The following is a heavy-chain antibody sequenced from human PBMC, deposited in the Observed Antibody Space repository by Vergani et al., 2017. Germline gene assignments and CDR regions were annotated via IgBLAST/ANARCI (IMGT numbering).Heavy chain of an antibody. CDR1: GFSFSTYW. CDR2: TFPGDSQI. Sequence: EVRLVQSGAGVKKPGEPLKISCKRPGFSFSTYWIGWVRQLPGKGLEWMGITFPGDSQIRSSLSFQGRVTISAAKSISTAYLQWYSLQASDTAMYYCARLGDGYYYHGFDIWGQGTAVTVSS. CDR3: ARLGDGYYYHGFDI. J-gene: IGHJ3*02. D-gene: IGHD3-3*01. V-gene: IGHV5-51*01.